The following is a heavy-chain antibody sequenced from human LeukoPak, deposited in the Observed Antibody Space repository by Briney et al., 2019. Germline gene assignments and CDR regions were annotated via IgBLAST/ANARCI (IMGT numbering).Heavy chain of an antibody. CDR3: ARHAPRRSSSWIWYFDL. Sequence: PSETLSLTCTVSGGSISSYYWSWIRQPPGKGLEWIGYIYYSGSTNYNPSLKSRVTISVDTSKNQFSLKLSSVTAADTAVYYCARHAPRRSSSWIWYFDLWGRGTLVTVSS. D-gene: IGHD6-13*01. J-gene: IGHJ2*01. CDR2: IYYSGST. V-gene: IGHV4-59*08. CDR1: GGSISSYY.